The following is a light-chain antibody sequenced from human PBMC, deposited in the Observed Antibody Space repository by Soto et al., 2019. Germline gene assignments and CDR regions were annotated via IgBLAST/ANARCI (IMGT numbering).Light chain of an antibody. J-gene: IGKJ2*01. CDR3: LQDYTSPLT. CDR2: TAS. CDR1: QGIRNN. Sequence: AVQMTQSPSSLSASVGDRVTITCRASQGIRNNLGWYQQKPGRSPRLLIYTASTLQSGVPSRFSGSGSGTDFTLTISSLQPEDFATYYCLQDYTSPLTFGQGTKLEI. V-gene: IGKV1-6*01.